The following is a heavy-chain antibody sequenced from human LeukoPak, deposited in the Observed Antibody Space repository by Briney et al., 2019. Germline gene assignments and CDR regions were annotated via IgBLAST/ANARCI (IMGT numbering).Heavy chain of an antibody. CDR2: IRQDGSEK. J-gene: IGHJ1*01. CDR1: GFTFSSYW. CDR3: SLEGSSWYRYFQH. Sequence: GETLRLSCAASGFTFSSYWMSWVRQAPGKGLEWVANIRQDGSEKYYVDSVKARFTISRDNAKNSLYLQMNSLRAEDTAVYYSSLEGSSWYRYFQHWGQGTLVTVS. D-gene: IGHD6-13*01. V-gene: IGHV3-7*05.